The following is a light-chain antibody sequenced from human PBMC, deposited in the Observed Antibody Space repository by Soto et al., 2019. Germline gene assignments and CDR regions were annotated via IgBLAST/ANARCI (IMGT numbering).Light chain of an antibody. J-gene: IGKJ1*01. V-gene: IGKV1-5*01. CDR2: DAS. CDR1: QSISSW. Sequence: DIQMTQSPSTLSASVGDRVTITCRASQSISSWLAWYQQKPGKAPKLLIYDASSLETGVPSRLSGSGSGTEFTLTISSLQPDDFAVYYCQQYGSSPQTFGQGTKVDIK. CDR3: QQYGSSPQT.